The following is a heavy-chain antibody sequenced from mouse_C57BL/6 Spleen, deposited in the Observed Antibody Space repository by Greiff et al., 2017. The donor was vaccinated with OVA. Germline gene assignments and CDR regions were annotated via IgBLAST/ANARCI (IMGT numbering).Heavy chain of an antibody. CDR3: ARSGGY. CDR1: GYTFTSYW. D-gene: IGHD4-1*01. J-gene: IGHJ2*01. V-gene: IGHV1-50*01. CDR2: IDPSDSYT. Sequence: VKQSCKASGYTFTSYWMQWVKQRPGQGLEWIGEIDPSDSYTNYNQKFKGKATLTVDTSSSTAYMQLSSLTSEDSAVYYCARSGGYWGQGTTLTVSS.